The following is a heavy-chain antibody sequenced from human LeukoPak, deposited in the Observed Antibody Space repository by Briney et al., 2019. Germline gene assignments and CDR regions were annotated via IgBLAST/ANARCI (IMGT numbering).Heavy chain of an antibody. D-gene: IGHD3-9*01. CDR1: GFPVRSND. V-gene: IGHV3-53*01. J-gene: IGHJ6*03. Sequence: GGSLRLSCVVSGFPVRSNDMSCVRQAPGKGLEWVSAIYSAGTPYYADSVKGRFTISRDTSRNTVYLQMNSLRLEDTAMYYCVRDRFYDVLTGFLYYLDVWGKGTAVTVFS. CDR3: VRDRFYDVLTGFLYYLDV. CDR2: IYSAGTP.